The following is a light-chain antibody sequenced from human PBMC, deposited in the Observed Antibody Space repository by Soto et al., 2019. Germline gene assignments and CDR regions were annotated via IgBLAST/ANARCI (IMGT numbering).Light chain of an antibody. Sequence: EIVLTQSPGTLSLSPGERATLSCRASQSVGSSYLAWYQQKPGQAPRVLIYGASSRATGIPDRFSGSGSGTDFPLTISRLETEDFAVYYCQQYATSPFTFGPGTKVDIK. V-gene: IGKV3-20*01. CDR1: QSVGSSY. CDR3: QQYATSPFT. CDR2: GAS. J-gene: IGKJ3*01.